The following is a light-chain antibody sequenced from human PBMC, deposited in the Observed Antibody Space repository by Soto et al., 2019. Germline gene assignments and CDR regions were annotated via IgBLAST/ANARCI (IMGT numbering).Light chain of an antibody. V-gene: IGKV4-1*01. J-gene: IGKJ5*01. CDR3: QHYYGSPIT. CDR2: WAS. Sequence: DIVMTQSPDSLAVSLGERATINCKSSQSLLSRSNNNNYLAWFQKKPGQPPKLLIYWASTRESGVPDRFSGSGSRIDFILTISSLQAEYVAVYYCQHYYGSPITFGQGTRLEIK. CDR1: QSLLSRSNNNNY.